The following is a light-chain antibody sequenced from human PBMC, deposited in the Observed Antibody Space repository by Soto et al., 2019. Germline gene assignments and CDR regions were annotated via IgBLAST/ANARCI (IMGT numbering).Light chain of an antibody. Sequence: DIVMNHSPDSLSVSLGERATINCKSNQSVFSNSKNRNHLSWYQQKPGKAPKLLIYDASSLESGVPSRFSGSGSGTEFTLTISSLQPDDFATYYCQQYNSYSGTFGQGTKVDI. J-gene: IGKJ1*01. V-gene: IGKV1-5*01. CDR2: DAS. CDR1: QSVFSNSKNRNH. CDR3: QQYNSYSGT.